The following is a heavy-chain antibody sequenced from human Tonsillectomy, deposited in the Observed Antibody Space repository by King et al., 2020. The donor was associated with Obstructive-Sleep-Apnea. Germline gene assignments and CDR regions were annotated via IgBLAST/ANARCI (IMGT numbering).Heavy chain of an antibody. Sequence: VQLVESGGGVVQPGRSLRLSCAASGFTFSTYGMHWVRQAPGKGLEWVAVVSYDGSQIYYTESVKGRFTISRDNSKNTLYLQMNSLRPEDTAVYYCAKNGGSSGWFNDAYDIWGQGTMVTVSS. CDR3: AKNGGSSGWFNDAYDI. V-gene: IGHV3-30*18. CDR1: GFTFSTYG. D-gene: IGHD6-19*01. CDR2: VSYDGSQI. J-gene: IGHJ3*02.